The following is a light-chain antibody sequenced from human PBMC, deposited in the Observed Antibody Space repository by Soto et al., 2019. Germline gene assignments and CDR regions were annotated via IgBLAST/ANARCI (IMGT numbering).Light chain of an antibody. V-gene: IGKV3-20*01. Sequence: EIVLTQSPGTLSLSPGERATLSCRASQSVSSSYLAWYQQNRGQAPRLLIYGASSRATGIPDRLRGSGSGTDFTLTISRLEPEDFAVYYCQQYGSSRWTFGQGTKVDI. CDR2: GAS. CDR3: QQYGSSRWT. J-gene: IGKJ1*01. CDR1: QSVSSSY.